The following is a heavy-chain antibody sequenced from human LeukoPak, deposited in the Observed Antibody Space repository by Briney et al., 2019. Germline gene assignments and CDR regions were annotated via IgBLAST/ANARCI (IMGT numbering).Heavy chain of an antibody. Sequence: GGSLRLSCAASGFTFSNAWMSWVRQAPGKGLEGIGRIKRKSDGGTTDYAAPVKGRFTIPRDDSKNTVYLQMNSLKTEDTAVYYCTTVGLSGYYDSRGYYYSDYWGQGTLVTVSS. CDR1: GFTFSNAW. V-gene: IGHV3-15*01. D-gene: IGHD3-22*01. CDR3: TTVGLSGYYDSRGYYYSDY. CDR2: IKRKSDGGTT. J-gene: IGHJ4*02.